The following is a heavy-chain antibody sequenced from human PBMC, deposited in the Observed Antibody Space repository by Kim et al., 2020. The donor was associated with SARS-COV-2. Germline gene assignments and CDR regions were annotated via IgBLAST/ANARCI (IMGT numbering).Heavy chain of an antibody. V-gene: IGHV3-21*01. CDR3: ARDLKSEEWELPDAFDI. Sequence: GGSLRLSCAASGFTFSSYSMNWVRQAPGKGLEWVSSISSSSSYIYYADSVKGRFTISRDNAKNSLYLQMNSLRAEDTAVYYCARDLKSEEWELPDAFDIWGQGTMVTVSS. D-gene: IGHD1-26*01. J-gene: IGHJ3*02. CDR1: GFTFSSYS. CDR2: ISSSSSYI.